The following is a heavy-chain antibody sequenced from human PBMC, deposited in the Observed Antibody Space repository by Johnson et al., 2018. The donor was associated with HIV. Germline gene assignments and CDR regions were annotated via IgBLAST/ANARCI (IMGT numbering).Heavy chain of an antibody. J-gene: IGHJ3*02. CDR1: GFSFSNYA. CDR3: AKQQLVPDDAFDI. D-gene: IGHD6-6*01. V-gene: IGHV3-30*18. CDR2: ISYDGSNK. Sequence: VQLVESGGGVVQPGRSLRLSCAASGFSFSNYAMDWVRQAPGKGLEWVAVISYDGSNKYYADSVKGRFTISRDNSKNTLYLQMNSLRAEDTAVYYCAKQQLVPDDAFDIWGQGTMVNVSS.